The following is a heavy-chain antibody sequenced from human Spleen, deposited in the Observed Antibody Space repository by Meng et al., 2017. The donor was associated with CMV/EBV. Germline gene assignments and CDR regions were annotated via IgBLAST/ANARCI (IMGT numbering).Heavy chain of an antibody. CDR2: IYYSGST. CDR1: GGSISSRNHY. Sequence: SETLSLTCTVSGGSISSRNHYWGWIRQPPGKGLEWIGNIYYSGSTYYNPSLKSRVTISVDRSKNQFSLKLSSVTAADTAVYYCARVYSSGWYEGGDYYFDYWGQGTLVTVSS. D-gene: IGHD6-19*01. V-gene: IGHV4-39*01. CDR3: ARVYSSGWYEGGDYYFDY. J-gene: IGHJ4*02.